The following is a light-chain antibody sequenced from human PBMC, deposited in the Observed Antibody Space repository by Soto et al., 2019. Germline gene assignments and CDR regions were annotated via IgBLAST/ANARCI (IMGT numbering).Light chain of an antibody. CDR1: SSDVGGYNY. Sequence: QSALTQPASVSGSPGQSITISCTGTSSDVGGYNYVSWYQQHPGKAPKLMIYEVSNRPSGVSNRFSGSKSGNTDSLTISGLQAEDEADFYCSSYTSSSPHVVFGGGTKVTVL. CDR2: EVS. V-gene: IGLV2-14*01. J-gene: IGLJ2*01. CDR3: SSYTSSSPHVV.